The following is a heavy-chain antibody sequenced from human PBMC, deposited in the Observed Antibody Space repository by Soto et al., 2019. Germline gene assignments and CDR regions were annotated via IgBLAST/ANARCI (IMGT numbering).Heavy chain of an antibody. D-gene: IGHD5-12*01. J-gene: IGHJ4*02. CDR3: MRGMKWRGLDY. Sequence: GASVKVSCKASGYTFIDYLIQWVRQAPGQGLEWMGWINPSSGETTYAQKFQGRVTMTRDTSISTAYMDLITLRSDDTAIYYCMRGMKWRGLDYWGRGTPVTVSS. V-gene: IGHV1-2*02. CDR2: INPSSGET. CDR1: GYTFIDYL.